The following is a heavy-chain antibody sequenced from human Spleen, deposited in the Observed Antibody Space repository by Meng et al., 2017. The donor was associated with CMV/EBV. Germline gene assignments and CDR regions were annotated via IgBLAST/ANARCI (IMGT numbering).Heavy chain of an antibody. J-gene: IGHJ4*02. CDR3: ARQALDYDTNGYFYYFDY. Sequence: GESLKISCKGSGYSLTSYWIGWVRQMPGKGLEWMGIIYPGDSDTRYSPSFQGQVTISADKSISTAYLQWSSLKASDTAMYYCARQALDYDTNGYFYYFDYWGQGALVTVSS. CDR1: GYSLTSYW. D-gene: IGHD3-22*01. CDR2: IYPGDSDT. V-gene: IGHV5-51*01.